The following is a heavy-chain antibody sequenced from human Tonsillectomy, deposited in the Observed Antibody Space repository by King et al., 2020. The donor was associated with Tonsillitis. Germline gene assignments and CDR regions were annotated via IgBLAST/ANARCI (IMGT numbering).Heavy chain of an antibody. V-gene: IGHV3-9*01. CDR2: ICWNICCI. CDR1: GFTFDDFA. CDR3: AKDYGYAGFSSYFDF. D-gene: IGHD5-12*01. Sequence: VQLVESGGGLVQPGRSLRLSCAASGFTFDDFAMHWGRQAPGKGLEGVSGICWNICCIGYAGSGKGRFTVSRDNAKNSLFLQMNSLRAEDTALYYCAKDYGYAGFSSYFDFWGQGTLVTVSS. J-gene: IGHJ4*02.